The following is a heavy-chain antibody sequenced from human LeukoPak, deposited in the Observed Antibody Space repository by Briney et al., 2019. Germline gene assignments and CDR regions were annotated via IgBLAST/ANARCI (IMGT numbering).Heavy chain of an antibody. CDR3: AKRSNFWTGYLDY. CDR2: ISGSGGST. V-gene: IGHV3-23*01. Sequence: GGSLRLSCTASKFTFSNYAMSWVRQAPGKGLEWVSVISGSGGSTYYADSVEGRFTISRDNPKDTLFLQMNSLRTEDTAVYYCAKRSNFWTGYLDYWGQGTLVTVSS. J-gene: IGHJ4*02. CDR1: KFTFSNYA. D-gene: IGHD3/OR15-3a*01.